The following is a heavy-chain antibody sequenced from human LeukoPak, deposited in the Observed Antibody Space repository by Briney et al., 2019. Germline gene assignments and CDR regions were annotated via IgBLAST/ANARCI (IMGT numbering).Heavy chain of an antibody. CDR3: ARVTGYMIEDYFDY. CDR2: IYYSGST. Sequence: PSETLSLTCTVSGGSISSSSYYWGWIRQPPGKGLEWIGSIYYSGSTYYNPSLKSRVTISADTSKNQFSLKLSSVAAADTAVYYCARVTGYMIEDYFDYWGQGTLVTVSS. V-gene: IGHV4-39*07. D-gene: IGHD3-22*01. CDR1: GGSISSSSYY. J-gene: IGHJ4*02.